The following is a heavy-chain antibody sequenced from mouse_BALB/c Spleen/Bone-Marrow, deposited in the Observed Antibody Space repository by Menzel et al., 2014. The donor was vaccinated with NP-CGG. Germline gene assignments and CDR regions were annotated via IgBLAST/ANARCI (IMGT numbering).Heavy chain of an antibody. J-gene: IGHJ3*01. CDR2: IHYSGIT. CDR3: ARWGKGAWFAY. CDR1: DYSITSGYS. V-gene: IGHV3-1*02. Sequence: EVQLQQPGPDLVKPSQSLSLTCTVTDYSITSGYSWHWIRQFPGNKLEWMGYIHYSGITNYSPSLKSRISFTRDTSKNQFFLHLNSVTTEDTATYYCARWGKGAWFAYWGQGTLVTVSA. D-gene: IGHD1-3*01.